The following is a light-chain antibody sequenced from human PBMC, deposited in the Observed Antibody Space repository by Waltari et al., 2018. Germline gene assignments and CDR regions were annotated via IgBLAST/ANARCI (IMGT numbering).Light chain of an antibody. CDR1: QDISSY. Sequence: ITCQASQDISSYLNWYQQRPGKAPKLLIYDVSNLESGVPSRFSGGGSGTDFSFTISSLQSEDIATYYCQQYEDVPYTFGQGTKLMIK. CDR2: DVS. CDR3: QQYEDVPYT. V-gene: IGKV1-33*01. J-gene: IGKJ2*01.